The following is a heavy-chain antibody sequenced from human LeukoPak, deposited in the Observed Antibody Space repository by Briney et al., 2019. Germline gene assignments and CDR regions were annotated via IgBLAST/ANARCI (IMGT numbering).Heavy chain of an antibody. CDR1: GGSISSYY. CDR3: ARGPHDYVWGSYRLDY. J-gene: IGHJ4*02. V-gene: IGHV4-59*12. CDR2: IYYSGST. Sequence: SETLSLTCTVSGGSISSYYWSWIRQPPGKGLEWIGYIYYSGSTNYNPSLKSRVTISVDTSKNQFSLKLSSVTAADTAVYYCARGPHDYVWGSYRLDYWGRGTLVTVSS. D-gene: IGHD3-16*02.